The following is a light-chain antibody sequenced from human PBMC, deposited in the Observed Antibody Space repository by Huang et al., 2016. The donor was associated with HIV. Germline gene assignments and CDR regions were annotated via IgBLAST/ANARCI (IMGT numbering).Light chain of an antibody. CDR2: DAS. V-gene: IGKV3-11*01. CDR1: QSVGGY. Sequence: EIVLTQSPATLSLSPGERATLSCRASQSVGGYLAWYQQKPGKAPRLLIYDASHRATGIPARFSGSGSGTDFTLTISSLEPEDFAVYYCQQRTNWPPGFTFGPGTKVDIK. J-gene: IGKJ3*01. CDR3: QQRTNWPPGFT.